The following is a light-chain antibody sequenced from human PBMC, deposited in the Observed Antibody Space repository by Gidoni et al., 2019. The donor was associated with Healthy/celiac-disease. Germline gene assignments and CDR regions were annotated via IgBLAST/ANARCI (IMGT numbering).Light chain of an antibody. V-gene: IGKV3-11*01. CDR2: DAS. Sequence: EILLTQSPSTLSLAPGESATLSCSASQSVSSYLAWYQQKTGQTPRLLIYDASNRATGSPARFSGSGSGTDFTLTISSLEPEDVAVYYCQQRSNWPRCSFGQGTKLEIK. J-gene: IGKJ2*04. CDR3: QQRSNWPRCS. CDR1: QSVSSY.